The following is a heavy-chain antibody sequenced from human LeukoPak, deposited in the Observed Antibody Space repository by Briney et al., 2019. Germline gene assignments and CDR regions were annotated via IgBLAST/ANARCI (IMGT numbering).Heavy chain of an antibody. CDR2: IYYSGNT. J-gene: IGHJ3*02. Sequence: PSETLSLTCTVSGVSISSSNSYWGWIRQPPGKGLEWIGSIYYSGNTYYNASLKSQVSISIDTSKNQFSLRLTSVIAADTAVYYCARDPGRTESYYGAFDIWGQGTMVTVSS. CDR3: ARDPGRTESYYGAFDI. D-gene: IGHD1-26*01. V-gene: IGHV4-39*02. CDR1: GVSISSSNSY.